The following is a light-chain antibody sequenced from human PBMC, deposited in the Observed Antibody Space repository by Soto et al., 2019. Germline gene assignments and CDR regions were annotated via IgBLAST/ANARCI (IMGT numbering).Light chain of an antibody. J-gene: IGKJ3*01. CDR3: QQSYSTQFA. Sequence: DIQLTQSPSSLSASVGDRVTINCRESQRISHYLSWYQQKPGKAPKLLIYAASSLQSGVPSRFSGSGSGTDFTLTISSLQPEDFATYYCQQSYSTQFAFGPGTKVDIK. V-gene: IGKV1-39*01. CDR1: QRISHY. CDR2: AAS.